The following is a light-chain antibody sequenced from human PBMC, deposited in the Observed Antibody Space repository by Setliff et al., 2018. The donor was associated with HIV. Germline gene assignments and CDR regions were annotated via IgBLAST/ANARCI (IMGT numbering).Light chain of an antibody. Sequence: LTQSPSASGSPGQSVTISCTGTSSDVGGYNYVSWHQQHPGKAPKVIIYEVSKRPSGVPDRFSGSKSGNTASLTVSGLQAEDEADYYCCSYAGSSTPYVFGTGTKVTVL. CDR1: SSDVGGYNY. J-gene: IGLJ1*01. CDR2: EVS. CDR3: CSYAGSSTPYV. V-gene: IGLV2-8*01.